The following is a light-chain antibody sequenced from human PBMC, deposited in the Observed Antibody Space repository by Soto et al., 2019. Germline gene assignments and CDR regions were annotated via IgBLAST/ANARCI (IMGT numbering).Light chain of an antibody. CDR2: QVS. CDR1: QSLVYSDGNTY. Sequence: DVVMTQSPLSSPVTLGQPASISCRSSQSLVYSDGNTYLSWIQQRPGQPPRLLIYQVSKRFSGVPDRFSGSGRGTDFTLKISRVEAEGVGVYYGTQLSLFPRTFGQGTKVEVK. CDR3: TQLSLFPRT. J-gene: IGKJ1*01. V-gene: IGKV2-24*01.